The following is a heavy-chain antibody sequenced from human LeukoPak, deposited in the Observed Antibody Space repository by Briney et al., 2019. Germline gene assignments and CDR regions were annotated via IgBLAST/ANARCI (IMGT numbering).Heavy chain of an antibody. CDR2: IYHSGST. V-gene: IGHV4-4*02. CDR3: ARDLVDSGGYYFDS. D-gene: IGHD3-22*01. CDR1: GGSITSVNW. J-gene: IGHJ4*02. Sequence: PSETLSLTCAVSGGSITSVNWWTWVRQSPGKGLEWIGQIYHSGSTNYNPSLKSRVTISVDKSKNHFSLKLSSVTAADTAIYYCARDLVDSGGYYFDSWGQGTLVTVSS.